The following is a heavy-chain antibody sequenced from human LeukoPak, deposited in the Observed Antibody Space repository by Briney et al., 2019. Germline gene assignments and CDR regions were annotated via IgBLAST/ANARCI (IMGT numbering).Heavy chain of an antibody. Sequence: ASVKVSCKASGYTFTGYYMHWVRQAPGQGLEWMGWINPNSGGANYAQKLQGRVTMTTDTSTSTAYMELRSLRSDDTAVYYCARVGYCSGGSCYPSYFYFDYWGQGTLVTVSS. V-gene: IGHV1-2*02. CDR2: INPNSGGA. CDR1: GYTFTGYY. D-gene: IGHD2-15*01. CDR3: ARVGYCSGGSCYPSYFYFDY. J-gene: IGHJ4*02.